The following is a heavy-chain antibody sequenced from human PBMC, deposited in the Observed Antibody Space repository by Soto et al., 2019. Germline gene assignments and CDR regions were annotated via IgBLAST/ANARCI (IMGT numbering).Heavy chain of an antibody. CDR3: AKDLSPNIAPNGYYYYGMDV. Sequence: GGSLRLSCAASGFTFSSYAMSWVRQSPGKGLEWVSAISGSGGSTYYADSVKGRFTISRDNSKNTLYVQMNSLRAEDTAVYYCAKDLSPNIAPNGYYYYGMDVWGQGTTVTVSS. CDR2: ISGSGGST. D-gene: IGHD2-8*01. J-gene: IGHJ6*02. CDR1: GFTFSSYA. V-gene: IGHV3-23*01.